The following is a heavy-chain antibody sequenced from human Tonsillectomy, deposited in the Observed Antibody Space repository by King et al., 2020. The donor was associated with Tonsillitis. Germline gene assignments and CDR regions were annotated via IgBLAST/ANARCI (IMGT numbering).Heavy chain of an antibody. CDR2: ISYDGSNK. V-gene: IGHV3-30*18. D-gene: IGHD3-3*01. Sequence: VQLVQSGGGVVQPGRSLRLSCAASVFTFSSYGIHWVRQAPGKGLEWVAVISYDGSNKYCADSVKGRFTISRDNSKNTLYLQMNSLRAEDTAVYYCAKEGGRDYDCWSGLIWNWFDPWGQGTLVTVSS. CDR3: AKEGGRDYDCWSGLIWNWFDP. J-gene: IGHJ5*02. CDR1: VFTFSSYG.